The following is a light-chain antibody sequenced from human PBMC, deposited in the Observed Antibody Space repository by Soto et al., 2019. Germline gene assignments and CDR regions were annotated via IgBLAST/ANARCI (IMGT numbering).Light chain of an antibody. CDR2: AAS. Sequence: DIQMTQSPSSLSASVGDRVIITCRASQSIGIYLNWYQHKPGKAPKLLIYAASTLQSGVPSRFSGSGSGTDFTLTITSLQPEEVANYYCQLSYSTPYTFGQGTKLEIK. V-gene: IGKV1-39*01. CDR3: QLSYSTPYT. J-gene: IGKJ2*01. CDR1: QSIGIY.